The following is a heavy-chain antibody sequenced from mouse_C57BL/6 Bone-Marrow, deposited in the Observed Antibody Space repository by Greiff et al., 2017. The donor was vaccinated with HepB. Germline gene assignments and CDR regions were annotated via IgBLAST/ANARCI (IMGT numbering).Heavy chain of an antibody. V-gene: IGHV5-4*01. CDR1: GFTFSSYA. CDR3: ARDPFSSSHWYFDV. J-gene: IGHJ1*03. CDR2: ISDGGSYT. D-gene: IGHD1-1*01. Sequence: VQLQQSGGGLVKPGGSLKLSCAASGFTFSSYAMSWVRQTPEKRLEWVATISDGGSYTYYPDNVKGRFTISRDNAKNNLYLQMSHLKSEDTAMYYCARDPFSSSHWYFDVWGTGTTVTVSS.